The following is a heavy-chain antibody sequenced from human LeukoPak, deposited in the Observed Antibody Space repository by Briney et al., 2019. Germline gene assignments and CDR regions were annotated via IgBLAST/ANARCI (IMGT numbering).Heavy chain of an antibody. CDR3: ARDGSGWHRYYFDY. Sequence: GGSLRLSCAASGFTFNDYVIHWVRQAPGKGLEWVAVISNDGGKKYYGDSVKGRFTISRDNSKNTLYLQMNSLRAEDTAVYYCARDGSGWHRYYFDYWGQGTLVTVSS. CDR1: GFTFNDYV. V-gene: IGHV3-33*01. J-gene: IGHJ4*02. D-gene: IGHD6-19*01. CDR2: ISNDGGKK.